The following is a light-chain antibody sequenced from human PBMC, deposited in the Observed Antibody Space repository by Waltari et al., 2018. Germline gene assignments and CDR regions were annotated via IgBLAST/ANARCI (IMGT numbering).Light chain of an antibody. CDR3: QQSYSYPRT. J-gene: IGKJ3*01. Sequence: DIHVTQSPSPLSASVGVRVTITCRTSQGIGTYLNWYQQKTGKGPNLLIYDVSSLTTGVPSRFSGSGSGTDFTLTISSLQPEDFATYYCQQSYSYPRTFGPGTRLDV. CDR2: DVS. V-gene: IGKV1-39*01. CDR1: QGIGTY.